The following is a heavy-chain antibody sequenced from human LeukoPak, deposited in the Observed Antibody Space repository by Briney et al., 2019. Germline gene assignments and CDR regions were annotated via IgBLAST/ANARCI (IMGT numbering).Heavy chain of an antibody. D-gene: IGHD1-26*01. Sequence: ASVKVSCKVSGYTLTELSMHWVRQAPGKGLEWMGGFDPEDGETIYAQKFQGRVTMTEDTSTDTAYMELSSLRSEDTAVYFCARVRSRLSTYYPAAWGQGTLVSVSS. CDR2: FDPEDGET. J-gene: IGHJ4*02. CDR3: ARVRSRLSTYYPAA. CDR1: GYTLTELS. V-gene: IGHV1-24*01.